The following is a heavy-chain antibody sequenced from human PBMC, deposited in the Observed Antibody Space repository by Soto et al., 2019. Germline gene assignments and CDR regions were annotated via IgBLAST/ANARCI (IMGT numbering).Heavy chain of an antibody. V-gene: IGHV1-46*01. CDR1: GYTFTSYY. D-gene: IGHD2-2*01. J-gene: IGHJ5*02. CDR2: INPSGGST. Sequence: ASVKVSCKASGYTFTSYYMHWVRQAPGQGLEWMGIINPSGGSTSYAQKFQGRVTMTRDTSTSTVYMEMSSLRSEDTAVYYCASHWPDLYCTSTRCYAIGSCGQGPLVTVSS. CDR3: ASHWPDLYCTSTRCYAIGS.